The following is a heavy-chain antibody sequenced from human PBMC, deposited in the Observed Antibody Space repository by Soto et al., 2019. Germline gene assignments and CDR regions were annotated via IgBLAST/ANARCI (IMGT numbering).Heavy chain of an antibody. CDR1: GYSFTSYW. Sequence: GESLKISCKGSGYSFTSYWIGWVRQMPGKGLEWMGIIYPGDSDTRYSSSFQGQVTISADKSISTAYLQWSSLKASDTAMYYCARQSVAKDVSPWFDPWGQGTLVTVSS. D-gene: IGHD5-12*01. CDR3: ARQSVAKDVSPWFDP. CDR2: IYPGDSDT. J-gene: IGHJ5*02. V-gene: IGHV5-51*01.